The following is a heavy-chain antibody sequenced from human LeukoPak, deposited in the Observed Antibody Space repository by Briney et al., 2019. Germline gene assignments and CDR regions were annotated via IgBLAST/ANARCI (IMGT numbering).Heavy chain of an antibody. D-gene: IGHD3-22*01. CDR3: ARDEWTGVGYYYDSSGYYDY. V-gene: IGHV1-18*01. CDR1: GYTFTSYG. CDR2: TIAYNGNT. J-gene: IGHJ4*02. Sequence: ASVKVSCKASGYTFTSYGTSWGRRPPGQGLEGRVWTIAYNGNTNYAQKLQGRVTMTTDTSTSTAYMELRSLRSDDTAVYYCARDEWTGVGYYYDSSGYYDYWGQGTLVTVSS.